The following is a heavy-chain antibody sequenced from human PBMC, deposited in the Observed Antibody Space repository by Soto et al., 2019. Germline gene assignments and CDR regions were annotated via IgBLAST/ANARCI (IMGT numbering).Heavy chain of an antibody. V-gene: IGHV1-2*04. CDR2: INPNSGGT. CDR1: GYTFTGYY. D-gene: IGHD1-26*01. Sequence: ASVKVSCKASGYTFTGYYMHWVRQAPGQGLEWMGWINPNSGGTNYAQKFLGWVTMTRDTSISTAYMELSRLRSDDTAVYYCARVLVGADAFDIWGQGTMVTVSS. CDR3: ARVLVGADAFDI. J-gene: IGHJ3*02.